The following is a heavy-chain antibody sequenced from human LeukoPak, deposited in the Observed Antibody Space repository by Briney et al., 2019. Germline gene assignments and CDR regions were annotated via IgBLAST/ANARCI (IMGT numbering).Heavy chain of an antibody. J-gene: IGHJ3*02. Sequence: NPGGSLRLSCAASGFTFSDYYMSWIRQAPGKGLEWVSYISNSGSTKYYADSVKGRFTISRDNAKNSLYLQMNSLRAEDTAVYYCASRKSYYDSSGFSSDAFDIWGQGTMVTVSS. CDR2: ISNSGSTK. D-gene: IGHD3-22*01. CDR1: GFTFSDYY. CDR3: ASRKSYYDSSGFSSDAFDI. V-gene: IGHV3-11*04.